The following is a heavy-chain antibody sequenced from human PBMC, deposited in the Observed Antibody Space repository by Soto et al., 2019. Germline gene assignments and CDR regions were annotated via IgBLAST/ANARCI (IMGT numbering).Heavy chain of an antibody. Sequence: QVQLVQSGAEVKKPGASVKVSCKASGYTFTSYGISWVRQAPGQGLEWMGWISAYNGNTNYAQKLQGRVTMTTDTSTSTADMELRSLRSDDTAGYYCAEDLMYYYDSRHGMDVWGQGTTVTVSS. D-gene: IGHD3-22*01. CDR3: AEDLMYYYDSRHGMDV. V-gene: IGHV1-18*01. J-gene: IGHJ6*02. CDR2: ISAYNGNT. CDR1: GYTFTSYG.